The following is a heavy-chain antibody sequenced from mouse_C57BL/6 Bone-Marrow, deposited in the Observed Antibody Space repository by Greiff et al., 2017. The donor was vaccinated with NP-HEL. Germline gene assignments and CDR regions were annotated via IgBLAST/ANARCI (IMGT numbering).Heavy chain of an antibody. V-gene: IGHV1-64*01. J-gene: IGHJ3*01. CDR3: ARRGIDDYEAWFAY. CDR2: IHPNSGST. Sequence: VQLQQPGAELVKPGASVKLSCKASGYTFTSYWMHWVKQRPGQGLEWIGMIHPNSGSTNYNEKFKSKATLTVDKSSSTAYMQLSSLTSEDSAVYYCARRGIDDYEAWFAYWGQGTLVTVSA. CDR1: GYTFTSYW. D-gene: IGHD2-4*01.